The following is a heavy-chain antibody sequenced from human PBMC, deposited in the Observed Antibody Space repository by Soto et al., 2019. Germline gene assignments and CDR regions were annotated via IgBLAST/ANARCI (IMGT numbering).Heavy chain of an antibody. D-gene: IGHD2-21*01. CDR3: AKDRGGADYFDY. CDR1: GFTFSRFA. Sequence: GGSLRLSCAASGFTFSRFAIHWVRQAPGKGLEWAAVISYDLTKKYYADSVKGRFTISRDNSKNTVSLQMNSLTAEDTAVYYCAKDRGGADYFDYWGQGALVTVSS. CDR2: ISYDLTKK. J-gene: IGHJ4*02. V-gene: IGHV3-30*18.